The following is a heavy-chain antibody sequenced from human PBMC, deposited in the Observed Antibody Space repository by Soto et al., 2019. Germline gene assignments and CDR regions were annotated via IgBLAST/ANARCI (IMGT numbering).Heavy chain of an antibody. V-gene: IGHV1-69*13. J-gene: IGHJ4*02. CDR2: IIPIFGTA. Sequence: SVKVSCKASGGTFSSYAISWVRQAPGQGLEWMGGIIPIFGTANYAQEFQGRVTITADESTSTAYMELSSLRSEDTAVYYCARVRRGSYYFVDYWGQGTLVTVSS. CDR1: GGTFSSYA. CDR3: ARVRRGSYYFVDY. D-gene: IGHD1-26*01.